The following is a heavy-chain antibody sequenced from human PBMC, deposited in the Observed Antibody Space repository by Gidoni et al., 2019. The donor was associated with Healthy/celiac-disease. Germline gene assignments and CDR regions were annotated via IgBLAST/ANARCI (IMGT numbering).Heavy chain of an antibody. CDR1: GFTFSSYA. CDR3: AKVASHNSWPTDY. V-gene: IGHV3-23*01. J-gene: IGHJ4*02. D-gene: IGHD6-13*01. Sequence: EVQLLESGAGLVQPGGSLRLSCAASGFTFSSYAMSWVRQATGKGLGWVSAISGSGGSTYYADSVKGRFTISRDNSKNTLYLQMNSLRAEDTAVYYCAKVASHNSWPTDYWGQGTLVTVSS. CDR2: ISGSGGST.